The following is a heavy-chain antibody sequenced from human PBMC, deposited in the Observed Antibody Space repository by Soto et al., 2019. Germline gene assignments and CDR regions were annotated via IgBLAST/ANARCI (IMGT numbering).Heavy chain of an antibody. D-gene: IGHD4-17*01. CDR1: GFTFSSYE. Sequence: GGSLRLSCAASGFTFSSYEMNWVRQAPGKGLEWVSYISSSGSTIYYADSVKGRFTISRDNAKNSLYLQMNSLRAEDTAVYYCARVFYGDYAFDIWGQGTMVTVSS. CDR3: ARVFYGDYAFDI. CDR2: ISSSGSTI. J-gene: IGHJ3*02. V-gene: IGHV3-48*03.